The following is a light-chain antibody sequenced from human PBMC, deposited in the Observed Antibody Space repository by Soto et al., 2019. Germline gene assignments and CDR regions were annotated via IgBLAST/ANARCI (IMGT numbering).Light chain of an antibody. CDR1: ESVSSN. Sequence: EIVMMQSPATLSVSPGARGTLSCRASESVSSNSAWYQQKPCQPPRLPIYGASTRATGIPARFSGSGSGTEFTLTISSLQYEDLAVYYCQQYNNWHPITFGQGTKVDIK. CDR3: QQYNNWHPIT. CDR2: GAS. J-gene: IGKJ1*01. V-gene: IGKV3-15*01.